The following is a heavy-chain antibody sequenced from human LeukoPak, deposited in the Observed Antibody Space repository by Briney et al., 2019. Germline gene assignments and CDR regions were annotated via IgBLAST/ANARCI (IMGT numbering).Heavy chain of an antibody. Sequence: GSLRLSCVASGFPFSSYWMTWVRQAPGKGLEWIGEINHSGSTNYNPSLKSRVTISVDTSKNQFSLKLSSVTAADTAVYYCASHIAVAGNLRDNWFDPWGQGTLVTVSS. CDR2: INHSGST. CDR3: ASHIAVAGNLRDNWFDP. J-gene: IGHJ5*02. V-gene: IGHV4-34*01. D-gene: IGHD6-19*01. CDR1: GFPFSSYW.